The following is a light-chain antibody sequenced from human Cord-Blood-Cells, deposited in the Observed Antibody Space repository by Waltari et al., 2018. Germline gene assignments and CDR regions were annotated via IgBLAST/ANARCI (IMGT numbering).Light chain of an antibody. CDR3: QQYGSSSYT. CDR1: QSVSRSY. CDR2: GAS. Sequence: EIVLTPSPGTLSLSPGERATLSCRASQSVSRSYLAWYQQKPGQAPRLLTYGASSRATGIPDRFSGSGSGTDFTLTISRLEPEDFAVYYCQQYGSSSYTFGQGTKLEIK. J-gene: IGKJ2*01. V-gene: IGKV3-20*01.